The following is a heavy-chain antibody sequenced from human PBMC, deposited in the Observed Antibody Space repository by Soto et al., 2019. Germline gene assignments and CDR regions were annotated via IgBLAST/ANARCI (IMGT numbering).Heavy chain of an antibody. Sequence: GGSLRLSCAASGFTFSNAWMSWVRQAPGKGLEWVGRIKSKTDGGTTDYAAPVKGRFTISRDDSKNTLYLQMNSLKTEDTAVYYCTTDPTSGYDFFAFDIWGQGTMVTVSS. D-gene: IGHD5-12*01. CDR2: IKSKTDGGTT. CDR3: TTDPTSGYDFFAFDI. V-gene: IGHV3-15*01. CDR1: GFTFSNAW. J-gene: IGHJ3*02.